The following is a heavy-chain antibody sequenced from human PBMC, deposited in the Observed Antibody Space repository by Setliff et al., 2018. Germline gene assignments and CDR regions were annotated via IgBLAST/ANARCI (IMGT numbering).Heavy chain of an antibody. CDR2: IYTSVNT. CDR1: GGSISGYY. V-gene: IGHV4-4*08. D-gene: IGHD2-8*02. J-gene: IGHJ4*02. CDR3: ARGRGCSTYWYVLPYFDS. Sequence: SETLSLTCTVSGGSISGYYWGWIRQPPGKGLEWIGNIYTSVNTNDNPSLKSRVSISVDTSKNQFSLKLRSVTAADTAVFYCARGRGCSTYWYVLPYFDSWGQGALVTVSS.